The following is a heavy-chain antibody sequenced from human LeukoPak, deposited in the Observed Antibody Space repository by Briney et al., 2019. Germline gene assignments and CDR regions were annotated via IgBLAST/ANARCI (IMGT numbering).Heavy chain of an antibody. CDR3: AKSNGYGLVDI. CDR1: GGSISSYY. V-gene: IGHV4-4*07. D-gene: IGHD3-10*01. CDR2: IDTSGNT. J-gene: IGHJ3*02. Sequence: SETLSLTCTVSGGSISSYYWSWIRQPAGEGLEWIGRIDTSGNTNYKPSLKSRVTMSVDTSRNQFSLKLNSVTAADTAVYYCAKSNGYGLVDIWGQGTMVTVSS.